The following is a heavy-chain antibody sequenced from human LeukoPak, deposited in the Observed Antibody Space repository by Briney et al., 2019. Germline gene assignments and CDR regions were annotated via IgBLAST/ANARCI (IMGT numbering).Heavy chain of an antibody. CDR2: INHSGSN. CDR3: ASLRGDYYYYYMDV. J-gene: IGHJ6*03. CDR1: GGSFSGYY. D-gene: IGHD4-17*01. V-gene: IGHV4-34*01. Sequence: SETLSLTCAVYGGSFSGYYWSWIRQPPGKGLEWIGEINHSGSNNYNPSLKSRVTISVDTSKNQFSLKLSSVTAADTAVYYCASLRGDYYYYYMDVWGKGTTVTISS.